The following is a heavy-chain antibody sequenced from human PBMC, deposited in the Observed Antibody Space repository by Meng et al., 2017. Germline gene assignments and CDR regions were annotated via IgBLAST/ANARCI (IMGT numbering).Heavy chain of an antibody. CDR2: IKQDGSEK. V-gene: IGHV3-7*01. J-gene: IGHJ5*02. Sequence: GSLRLSCAASGFTFSSYWMSWVRQAPGKGLEWVANIKQDGSEKYYVDSVKGRFTISRDNAKNSLSLQMNSLRAGDTAVYYCARGTRYNSGNWFDPWGQGTLVTVSS. CDR3: ARGTRYNSGNWFDP. CDR1: GFTFSSYW. D-gene: IGHD3-10*01.